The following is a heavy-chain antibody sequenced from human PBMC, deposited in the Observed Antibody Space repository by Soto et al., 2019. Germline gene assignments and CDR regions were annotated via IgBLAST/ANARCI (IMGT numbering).Heavy chain of an antibody. J-gene: IGHJ3*02. CDR1: GYTFTSYY. CDR3: ARGRIVVVITTHDAFDI. D-gene: IGHD3-22*01. Sequence: GASVKVSCKASGYTFTSYYMHWVRQAPGQGLEWMGIINPSGGSTSYAQKFQGRVTMTRDTPTSTVYMELSSLRSEDTAVYYCARGRIVVVITTHDAFDIWGQGTMVTVSS. CDR2: INPSGGST. V-gene: IGHV1-46*01.